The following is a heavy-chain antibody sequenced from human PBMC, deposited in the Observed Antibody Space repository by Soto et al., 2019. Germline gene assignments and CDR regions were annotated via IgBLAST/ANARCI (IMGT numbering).Heavy chain of an antibody. CDR3: ARGRTAYYGMDV. J-gene: IGHJ6*02. CDR1: GGTFSSHT. Sequence: QVQLVQSGAEVKKPGSSVKVSCKASGGTFSSHTISWVRQAPGQGLEWMGRIIPILGIANYAQKFQGRVTITADKPTSTAYMELSSLRSEDTAVYYCARGRTAYYGMDVWGQGTTVTVSS. CDR2: IIPILGIA. V-gene: IGHV1-69*02.